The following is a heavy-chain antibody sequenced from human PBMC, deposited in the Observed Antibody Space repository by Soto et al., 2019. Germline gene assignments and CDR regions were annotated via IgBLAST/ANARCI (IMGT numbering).Heavy chain of an antibody. CDR3: ARGDCSGGSCIYYYGMYV. D-gene: IGHD2-15*01. J-gene: IGHJ6*01. CDR2: MNPNSGNT. Sequence: ASVKVSCKASGYTFTSYDINWVRQATGQGLEWMGGMNPNSGNTGYAQKFQGRVTITRNTSISTADMELSSLRSEETAVYYCARGDCSGGSCIYYYGMYVWGQGTTVTVSS. CDR1: GYTFTSYD. V-gene: IGHV1-8*03.